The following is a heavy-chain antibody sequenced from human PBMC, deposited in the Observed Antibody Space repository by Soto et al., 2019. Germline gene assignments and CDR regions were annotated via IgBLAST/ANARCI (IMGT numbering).Heavy chain of an antibody. D-gene: IGHD2-2*01. CDR2: ISAYNGNT. V-gene: IGHV1-18*01. CDR3: ARVDCSSTSCYPPKGGFGY. CDR1: GYTFTSYG. Sequence: QVQLVQSGAEVKKPGASVKVSCKASGYTFTSYGISWVRQAPGQGLEWMGWISAYNGNTNYAQKLQGRVTMTTDTSTSTAYMELRSLRSDDTAVYYCARVDCSSTSCYPPKGGFGYWGQGTLVTVSS. J-gene: IGHJ4*02.